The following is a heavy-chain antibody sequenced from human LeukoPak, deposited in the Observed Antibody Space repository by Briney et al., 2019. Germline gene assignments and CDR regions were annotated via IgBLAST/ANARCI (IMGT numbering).Heavy chain of an antibody. CDR3: ARLGEHCGGDCYPYSLGY. V-gene: IGHV5-51*01. CDR1: GYSFTSYW. J-gene: IGHJ4*02. Sequence: GESLKISCKGSGYSFTSYWIGWVRQMPGKGLEWMGIIYPGDSDTRYSPSFQGQVTISADKSISTAYLQWSSLKASDTAMYYCARLGEHCGGDCYPYSLGYWGQGTLVTVSS. CDR2: IYPGDSDT. D-gene: IGHD2-21*01.